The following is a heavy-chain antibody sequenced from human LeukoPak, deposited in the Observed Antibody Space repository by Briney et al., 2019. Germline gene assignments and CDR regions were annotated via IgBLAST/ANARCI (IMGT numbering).Heavy chain of an antibody. CDR2: IWYDGSNK. Sequence: GGSLRLSCAASGFTFSSYGMHWVRQAPGKGLEWVAVIWYDGSNKYYADSVKGRFTISRDNSKNTLYLQMNSLRAEGTAVYYCARMDYYDSSGYYYTAGSVDYWGQGTLVTVSS. D-gene: IGHD3-22*01. J-gene: IGHJ4*02. V-gene: IGHV3-33*01. CDR1: GFTFSSYG. CDR3: ARMDYYDSSGYYYTAGSVDY.